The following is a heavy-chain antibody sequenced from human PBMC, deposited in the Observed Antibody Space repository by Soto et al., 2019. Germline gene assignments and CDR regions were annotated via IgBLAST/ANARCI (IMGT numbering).Heavy chain of an antibody. CDR2: ISYDGSNK. V-gene: IGHV3-30-3*01. Sequence: QVQLVESGGGVVQPGRSLRLSCAASGFTFSSYAMHWVRQAPGKGLEWVAVISYDGSNKYYADSVKGRFTISRDNSKNPLYLQMNSLRAEDTAVYYCARDPSGGSNYGMDVWGQGTTVTVSS. J-gene: IGHJ6*02. D-gene: IGHD2-15*01. CDR1: GFTFSSYA. CDR3: ARDPSGGSNYGMDV.